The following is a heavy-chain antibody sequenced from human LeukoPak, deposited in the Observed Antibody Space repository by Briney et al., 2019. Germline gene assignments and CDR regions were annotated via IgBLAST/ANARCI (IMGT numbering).Heavy chain of an antibody. D-gene: IGHD6-6*01. V-gene: IGHV3-43*02. Sequence: PGGSLRLSCAGSGFTFDDYAMHWIRQPPGKGLQWVSLISGPGSVTHQADSVKGRFTISRGNSKNSLYLQMSSLRTEDTVLYYCARGTGSGSYLLDYWGQGTLVTVSS. J-gene: IGHJ4*02. CDR2: ISGPGSVT. CDR3: ARGTGSGSYLLDY. CDR1: GFTFDDYA.